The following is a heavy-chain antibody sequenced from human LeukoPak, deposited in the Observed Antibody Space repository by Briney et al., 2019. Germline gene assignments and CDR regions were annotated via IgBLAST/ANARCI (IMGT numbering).Heavy chain of an antibody. CDR1: GGSISNHY. V-gene: IGHV4-59*11. J-gene: IGHJ4*02. CDR3: ATVPSGINSFVTSFAD. D-gene: IGHD1-1*01. CDR2: IYYSGST. Sequence: PSETLSLTCTVSGGSISNHYWNWIRQPPGRGLEWIAYIYYSGSTNYNPSLKSRVTISVDTSKNQFSLKLSSMTAADTAVYYCATVPSGINSFVTSFADGGAGTLVTVSS.